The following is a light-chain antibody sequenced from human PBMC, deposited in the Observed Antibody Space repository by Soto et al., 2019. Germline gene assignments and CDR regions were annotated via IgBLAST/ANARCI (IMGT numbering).Light chain of an antibody. J-gene: IGKJ3*01. Sequence: EIVMTQSPATLSVSPGERATLSCRASQSVSSNLAWYQQKPGQAPRLLIYGASTTATGIPARFSGSGSGTECTLTISSLQSEDCAVYYCQQYNNWPSFTFGPGTKVDIK. V-gene: IGKV3-15*01. CDR1: QSVSSN. CDR3: QQYNNWPSFT. CDR2: GAS.